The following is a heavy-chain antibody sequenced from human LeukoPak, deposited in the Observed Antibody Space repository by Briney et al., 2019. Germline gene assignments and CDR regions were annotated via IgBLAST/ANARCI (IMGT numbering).Heavy chain of an antibody. J-gene: IGHJ4*02. CDR1: GASISTYY. D-gene: IGHD2-15*01. CDR2: IYLTGST. CDR3: ARDQGGGSVDY. V-gene: IGHV4-59*01. Sequence: SETLSLTCTVSGASISTYYWSWIRQPPGKGLEWLGYIYLTGSTNYNPSLESRISISVDTSTKQFSLKLSSVTAADTAVYYCARDQGGGSVDYWGQGTLVTVSS.